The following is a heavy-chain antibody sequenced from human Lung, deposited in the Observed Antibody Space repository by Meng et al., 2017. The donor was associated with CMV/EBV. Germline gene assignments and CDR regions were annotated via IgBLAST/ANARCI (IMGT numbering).Heavy chain of an antibody. D-gene: IGHD4-11*01. CDR2: IYYSGST. CDR3: ARDRTTGRYFDY. Sequence: QVQLQESGPGLVKPSQTLSLTCTVSGGSSSSGDYYWSWIRQPPGKGLEWIGYIYYSGSTYYNPSLKSRVTISVDTSKNQFPLKLSSVTAADTAVYYCARDRTTGRYFDYWGQGTLVTVSS. V-gene: IGHV4-30-4*01. CDR1: GGSSSSGDYY. J-gene: IGHJ4*02.